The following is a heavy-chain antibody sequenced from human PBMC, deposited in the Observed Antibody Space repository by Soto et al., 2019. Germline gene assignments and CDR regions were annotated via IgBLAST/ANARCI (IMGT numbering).Heavy chain of an antibody. Sequence: QVQLQESGPGLVKPSQTLSLTCTVSGASITSDGYYWNWIRQHPGKGLEWIGYIYYSGNTYYNPSLQSRVTIAVDTSRNQFSLMLSSVTDADTAVYYCAREPPRGGFGRRWFDPWGQGTLVTVSS. CDR2: IYYSGNT. CDR1: GASITSDGYY. V-gene: IGHV4-31*03. CDR3: AREPPRGGFGRRWFDP. D-gene: IGHD3-10*01. J-gene: IGHJ5*02.